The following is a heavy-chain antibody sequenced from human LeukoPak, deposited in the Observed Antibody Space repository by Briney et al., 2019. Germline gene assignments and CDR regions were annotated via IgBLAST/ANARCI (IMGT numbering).Heavy chain of an antibody. V-gene: IGHV4-38-2*01. J-gene: IGHJ5*02. CDR2: IYHSGST. CDR1: GYSISSGYY. Sequence: SETLSLTCAFSGYSISSGYYWGWIRQPPGKGLEWIGSIYHSGSTYYNPSLKSRVTISVDTSKNQFSLKLSSVTAADTAVYYCARALRLSGWYPWFDRWGQGTLVTVSS. D-gene: IGHD6-19*01. CDR3: ARALRLSGWYPWFDR.